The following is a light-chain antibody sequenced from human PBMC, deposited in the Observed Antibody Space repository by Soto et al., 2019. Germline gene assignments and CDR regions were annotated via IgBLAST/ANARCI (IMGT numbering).Light chain of an antibody. CDR1: SSNIGSNT. V-gene: IGLV1-44*01. CDR2: INN. J-gene: IGLJ1*01. Sequence: QSVLTQPPSASGTPGQRVTISCSGGSSNIGSNTVNWYQQLPGTAPKLLIYINNQQPSGVPDRFSGSKSGTSASLAISGLQSGDEADYYCAAWDDSLNGDVFGTGTKVTVL. CDR3: AAWDDSLNGDV.